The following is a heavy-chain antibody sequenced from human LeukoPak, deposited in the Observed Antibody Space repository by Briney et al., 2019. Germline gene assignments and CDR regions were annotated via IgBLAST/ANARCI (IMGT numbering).Heavy chain of an antibody. D-gene: IGHD3-10*01. Sequence: SETLSLTCTVSGGFTPSYYWSWIRQPPGKGLEWIGYIYHGGGTNYNPSLKSRVTMSVDTSKNQFSLKLSSVTAADTAVYYCASESYGSGREDYWGQGTLVTVSS. CDR1: GGFTPSYY. CDR3: ASESYGSGREDY. J-gene: IGHJ4*02. CDR2: IYHGGGT. V-gene: IGHV4-59*12.